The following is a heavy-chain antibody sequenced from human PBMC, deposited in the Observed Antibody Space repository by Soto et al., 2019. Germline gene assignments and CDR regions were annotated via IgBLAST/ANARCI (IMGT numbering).Heavy chain of an antibody. CDR1: GFTFSSYW. CDR2: IKQDGSEK. D-gene: IGHD3-9*01. J-gene: IGHJ3*02. V-gene: IGHV3-7*01. CDR3: ARAGRITIFSTGYPLHAFHI. Sequence: EVQLVESGGGLVQPGGSLRLSCAASGFTFSSYWMSWVRQAPGKGLEWVANIKQDGSEKYYVDSVKVRFTISRDNAKSALYLQKSSQRFEIAAEYYCARAGRITIFSTGYPLHAFHIWGQGTMVNVSS.